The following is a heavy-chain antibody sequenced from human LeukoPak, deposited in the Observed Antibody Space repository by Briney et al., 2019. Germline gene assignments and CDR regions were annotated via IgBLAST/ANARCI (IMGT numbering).Heavy chain of an antibody. CDR3: ARVTLSGWYGYY. D-gene: IGHD6-19*01. J-gene: IGHJ4*02. V-gene: IGHV4-34*01. CDR1: GGSFSGYY. CDR2: INHSGST. Sequence: SETLSLTCAVYGGSFSGYYWSWIRQPPGKGLEWIGEINHSGSTNYNPSLKSRVTISVDTSKNQFSLKLSSVTAADTAVYYCARVTLSGWYGYYWGQGTLVTVSS.